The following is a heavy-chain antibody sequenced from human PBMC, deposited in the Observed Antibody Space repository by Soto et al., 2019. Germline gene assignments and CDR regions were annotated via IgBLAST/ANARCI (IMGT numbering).Heavy chain of an antibody. CDR1: GGSISSYY. D-gene: IGHD6-13*01. V-gene: IGHV4-4*07. CDR3: ARGGSSSWYNWFDP. CDR2: IYTSGST. J-gene: IGHJ5*02. Sequence: QVQLQESGPGLVKPSETLSLTCTVSGGSISSYYWSWIRQPAGKGLEWIGRIYTSGSTHYNPSLKSRVNRSVDTSKNQFYLKLGSVTAAETAVYYCARGGSSSWYNWFDPWGQGTLVTVSS.